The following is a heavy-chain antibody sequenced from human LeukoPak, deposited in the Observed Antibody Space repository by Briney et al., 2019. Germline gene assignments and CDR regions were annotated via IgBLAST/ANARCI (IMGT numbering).Heavy chain of an antibody. V-gene: IGHV5-51*01. CDR1: GDSFTSYW. Sequence: GESLKISCKGSGDSFTSYWIGWVRQIPGKGLEWMGIIYPGDSDTRYSPSFQGQVTISADKSISTAYLQWSSLKASDTAMYYCARLEINSIGSGSYYADYWGQGTLVTVSS. CDR2: IYPGDSDT. CDR3: ARLEINSIGSGSYYADY. D-gene: IGHD3-10*01. J-gene: IGHJ4*02.